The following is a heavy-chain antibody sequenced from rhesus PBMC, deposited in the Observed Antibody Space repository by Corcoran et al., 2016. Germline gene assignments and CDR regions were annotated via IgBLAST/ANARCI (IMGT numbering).Heavy chain of an antibody. V-gene: IGHV4-173*01. CDR2: ISGRSGSP. Sequence: QLQLQESGPGLVKPSETLSLTCAVSGVSISSNSWSWFRQPPGNGLEWIGRISGRSGSPDYNAALKSRVTISTATSKNQFSLKLSSVTAADTAVYYCARESYSFASYFDYWGQGVLVTVSS. CDR3: ARESYSFASYFDY. D-gene: IGHD4-23*01. J-gene: IGHJ4*01. CDR1: GVSISSNS.